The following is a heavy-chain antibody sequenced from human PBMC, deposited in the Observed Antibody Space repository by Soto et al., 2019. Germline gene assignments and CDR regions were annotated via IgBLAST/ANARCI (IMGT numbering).Heavy chain of an antibody. J-gene: IGHJ4*02. D-gene: IGHD3-9*01. CDR1: GFTFSSYA. Sequence: GGSLRLSCAASGFTFSSYAMSWVRQAPGKGLEWVSAISGSGGSTYYAVSVKGRFTISRDNSKNTLYLQMNSLRAEDTALDYCAKGPLILTGYYNPYYIDYWGQGTLVTVSS. CDR2: ISGSGGST. V-gene: IGHV3-23*01. CDR3: AKGPLILTGYYNPYYIDY.